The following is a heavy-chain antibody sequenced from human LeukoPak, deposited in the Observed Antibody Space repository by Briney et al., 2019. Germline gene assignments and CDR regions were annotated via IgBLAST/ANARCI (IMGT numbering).Heavy chain of an antibody. CDR3: ARARGYTFGNWFDP. D-gene: IGHD5-12*01. J-gene: IGHJ5*02. V-gene: IGHV4-59*01. CDR2: SYHSGSS. CDR1: GGSFSGYY. Sequence: SETLSLTCAVYGGSFSGYYWSWIRQPPGKGLEWIGYSYHSGSSKYNPSLKSRVTISLDTSENRFSLRLSSVTAADTAVYYCARARGYTFGNWFDPWGQGTLVTVSS.